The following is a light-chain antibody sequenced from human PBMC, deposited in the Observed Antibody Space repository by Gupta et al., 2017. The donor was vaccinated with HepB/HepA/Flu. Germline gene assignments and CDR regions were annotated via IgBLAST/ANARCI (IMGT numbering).Light chain of an antibody. Sequence: SVLTQPPSVSGAPGQRVTISCTGSSSNIGAGYDVYWYQQLPGTAPKLLISGNTNRPSGVPDRFSGTTSGTSASLAFTGLQASDEADYFCQSYDSRLSVSVFGRWTKLTVL. CDR2: GNT. J-gene: IGLJ3*02. CDR3: QSYDSRLSVSV. CDR1: SSNIGAGYD. V-gene: IGLV1-40*01.